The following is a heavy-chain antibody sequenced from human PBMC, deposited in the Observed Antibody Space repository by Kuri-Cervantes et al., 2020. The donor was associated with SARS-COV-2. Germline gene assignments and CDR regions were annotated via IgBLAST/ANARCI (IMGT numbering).Heavy chain of an antibody. J-gene: IGHJ4*02. CDR3: ARADYDYVWGSHRSPH. Sequence: GESLKISCAASGFTFSSYAMHWVRQAPGKGLEWVAVISYGGSNKYYADSVKGRFTISRDNSKNTLYLQMNSLRAEDTAVYYCARADYDYVWGSHRSPHWGQGTLVTVSS. V-gene: IGHV3-30-3*01. CDR1: GFTFSSYA. CDR2: ISYGGSNK. D-gene: IGHD3-16*02.